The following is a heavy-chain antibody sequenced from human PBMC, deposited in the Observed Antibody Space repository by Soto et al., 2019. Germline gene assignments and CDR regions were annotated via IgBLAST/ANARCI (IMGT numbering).Heavy chain of an antibody. V-gene: IGHV4-59*01. CDR1: GVSISSYY. J-gene: IGHJ5*02. CDR3: ARAYGSGPTDWFDP. D-gene: IGHD3-10*01. Sequence: LTCTVSGVSISSYYWSWIRQPPGKGLEWIGYIFYSGSTNYNPSLKSRVTISVDTSKNQLSLKLSSVTAADTAVYYCARAYGSGPTDWFDPWGQGTLVTVSS. CDR2: IFYSGST.